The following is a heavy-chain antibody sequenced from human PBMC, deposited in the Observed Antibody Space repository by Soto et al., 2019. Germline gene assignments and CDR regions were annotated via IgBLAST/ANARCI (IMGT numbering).Heavy chain of an antibody. CDR3: ASEGYGSGSWYFDY. V-gene: IGHV4-30-4*01. CDR1: GGSISSGDYY. D-gene: IGHD3-10*01. J-gene: IGHJ4*02. CDR2: IYYSGST. Sequence: QVQLQESGPGLVKPSQTLSLTCTVSGGSISSGDYYWSWIRQPPGKGLEWIGYIYYSGSTSYHPSLKSRVTISVDTSKNQFSLKLRSVTAADTAVYYCASEGYGSGSWYFDYWGQGTLVTVSS.